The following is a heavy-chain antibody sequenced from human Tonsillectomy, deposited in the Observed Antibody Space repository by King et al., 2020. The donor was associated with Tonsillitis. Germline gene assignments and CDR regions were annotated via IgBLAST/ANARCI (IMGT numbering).Heavy chain of an antibody. CDR2: ISGSGGST. D-gene: IGHD3-3*01. Sequence: VQLVESGGGLIQPGGSLRLSCAAPGFPFSSYAMNWVRQAPGKGLEWVSGISGSGGSTYYADTVEGRFAISRDNSQNTLYLQMNSLRAEHTAIYYCAKDRDFWSPHGMDVWGQGTTVTASS. CDR1: GFPFSSYA. CDR3: AKDRDFWSPHGMDV. V-gene: IGHV3-23*04. J-gene: IGHJ6*02.